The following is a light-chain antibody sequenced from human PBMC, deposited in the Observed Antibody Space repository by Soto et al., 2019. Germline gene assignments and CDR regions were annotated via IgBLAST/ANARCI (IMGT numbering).Light chain of an antibody. Sequence: EIVVTQSPVSLPVILGEPASISCRSSQSLLHSNGFNYLDWYLQRPGQSPQLLIYMASSRASGVPDRFSGSGSGTDFTLTITRVEAEDVGIYYCMQAVQTPWSFGQGTKVDI. CDR2: MAS. CDR1: QSLLHSNGFNY. CDR3: MQAVQTPWS. J-gene: IGKJ1*01. V-gene: IGKV2-28*01.